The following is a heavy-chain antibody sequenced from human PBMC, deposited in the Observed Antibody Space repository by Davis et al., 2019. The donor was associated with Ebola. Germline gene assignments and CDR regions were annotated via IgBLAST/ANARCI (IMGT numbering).Heavy chain of an antibody. CDR3: TTTTVTTDY. Sequence: GGSLRLSCAASGFTFSGSAMHWVRQASGKGLEWVGRIRNKANSYATVYAASVKGRFTISRDDSKNTAYLQMNSLKTEDTAVYYCTTTTVTTDYWGQGTLVTVSS. J-gene: IGHJ4*02. CDR1: GFTFSGSA. D-gene: IGHD4-17*01. V-gene: IGHV3-73*01. CDR2: IRNKANSYAT.